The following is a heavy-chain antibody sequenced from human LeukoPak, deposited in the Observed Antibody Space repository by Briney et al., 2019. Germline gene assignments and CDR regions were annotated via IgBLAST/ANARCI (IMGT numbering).Heavy chain of an antibody. V-gene: IGHV3-11*01. CDR3: AHDPATVPSAGY. J-gene: IGHJ4*02. D-gene: IGHD4-17*01. CDR1: GFTFSDYY. Sequence: GGSLRLSCAASGFTFSDYYMSWIRQAPGKGLEWVSYISSSGSTIYYADSVKGRFTISRDNARNSLYLQMNSLRAEDTAVYYCAHDPATVPSAGYWGQGTQVTVSS. CDR2: ISSSGSTI.